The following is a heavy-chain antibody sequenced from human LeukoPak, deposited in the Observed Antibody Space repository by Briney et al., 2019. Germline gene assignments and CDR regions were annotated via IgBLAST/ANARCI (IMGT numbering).Heavy chain of an antibody. CDR3: ARESWGSGWYGLGQVYFDY. V-gene: IGHV4-39*07. CDR1: GGSISSTSYY. Sequence: SETLSLTCIVSGGSISSTSYYWGWIRQPPGKGLEWIGSSYYSGSIFDNRSLRSRVTISIDMSKNQFLLKLTSVTAADTAVYYCARESWGSGWYGLGQVYFDYWGQGTLVTVSS. CDR2: SYYSGSI. D-gene: IGHD6-19*01. J-gene: IGHJ4*02.